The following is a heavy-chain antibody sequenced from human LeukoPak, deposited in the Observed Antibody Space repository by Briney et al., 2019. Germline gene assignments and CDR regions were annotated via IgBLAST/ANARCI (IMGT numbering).Heavy chain of an antibody. CDR3: ARDLAYCGGGCWYFDY. J-gene: IGHJ4*02. CDR2: IIPILGIA. V-gene: IGHV1-69*04. Sequence: SVKVSCKASGGTFSSYAISWVRQAPGQGLEWMGRIIPILGIANYAQKFQGRVTITADKSTSTAYMELSSLRSEDTAVYYCARDLAYCGGGCWYFDYWGQGTLVTVSS. D-gene: IGHD2-21*02. CDR1: GGTFSSYA.